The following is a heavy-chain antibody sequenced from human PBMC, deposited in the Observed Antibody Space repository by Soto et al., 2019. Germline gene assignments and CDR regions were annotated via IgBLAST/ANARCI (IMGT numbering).Heavy chain of an antibody. V-gene: IGHV1-8*01. D-gene: IGHD6-25*01. CDR3: AGRKERSGPYYLDL. Sequence: XSVKVSCKASGFPFITYDFIWVRQAAGQGLEWMGWMNPNNGNAGFAQKFRGRINMTRNTSISTAYLELSSLRSDDSAVYFCAGRKERSGPYYLDLWGQGTQVTVSS. CDR2: MNPNNGNA. CDR1: GFPFITYD. J-gene: IGHJ4*02.